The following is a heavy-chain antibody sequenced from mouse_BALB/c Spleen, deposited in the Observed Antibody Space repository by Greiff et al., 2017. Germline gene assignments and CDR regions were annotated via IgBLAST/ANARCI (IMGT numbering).Heavy chain of an antibody. D-gene: IGHD2-3*01. V-gene: IGHV3-2*02. J-gene: IGHJ4*01. CDR3: ALYDGYGAMDY. CDR1: GYSITSDYA. Sequence: DVQLQESGPGLVKPSQSLSLTCTVTGYSITSDYAWNWIRQFPGNKLEWMGYISYSGSTSYNPSLKSRISITRDTSKNQFFLQLNSVTTEDTATYYCALYDGYGAMDYWGQGTSVTVSS. CDR2: ISYSGST.